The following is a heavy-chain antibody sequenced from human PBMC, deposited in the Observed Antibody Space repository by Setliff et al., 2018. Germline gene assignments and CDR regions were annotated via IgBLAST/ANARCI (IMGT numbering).Heavy chain of an antibody. V-gene: IGHV4-34*01. Sequence: TSETLSLTCAVYGGSFSGYYWSWIRQPPGKGLEWIGEINHSGSTNYNPSLKSRVTISVDTSKNQFSLKLSSVTAADTAVYYCARTGTYRYFDYWGQGTQVTVSS. J-gene: IGHJ4*02. CDR3: ARTGTYRYFDY. CDR2: INHSGST. D-gene: IGHD1-1*01. CDR1: GGSFSGYY.